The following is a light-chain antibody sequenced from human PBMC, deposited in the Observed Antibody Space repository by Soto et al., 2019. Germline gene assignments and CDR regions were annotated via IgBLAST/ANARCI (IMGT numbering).Light chain of an antibody. Sequence: DIQRTQSPCSLSASVVDRVTITCPASQDISNYLNWYEQKPGKAPKLLIYDASNLEAGVPSRFSGGGSGTDFTFTISSLHPEDIATYYCQQYDNLPLNCGGGTKGDIK. CDR1: QDISNY. V-gene: IGKV1-33*01. J-gene: IGKJ4*01. CDR3: QQYDNLPLN. CDR2: DAS.